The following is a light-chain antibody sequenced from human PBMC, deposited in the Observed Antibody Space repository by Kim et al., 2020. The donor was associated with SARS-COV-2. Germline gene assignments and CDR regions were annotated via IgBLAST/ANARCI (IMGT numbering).Light chain of an antibody. CDR2: GAS. CDR3: QQYYNWPLS. J-gene: IGKJ4*01. V-gene: IGKV3-15*01. CDR1: QSIGNN. Sequence: VSTGERAILACRASQSIGNNLVWYQQRPGQTPRLLIFGASSRATGIPDRFSGGGSGTEFTLTISGLQSEDFVVYYCQQYYNWPLSFGGGTKVDIK.